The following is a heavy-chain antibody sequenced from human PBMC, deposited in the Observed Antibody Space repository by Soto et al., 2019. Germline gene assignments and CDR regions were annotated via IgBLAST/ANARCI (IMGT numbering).Heavy chain of an antibody. Sequence: PSETLSLTCAVSGYSISSGYYWGWIRQPPGKGLEWIGRIYHSGSTYYNPSLKSRVTISVDTSKNQFSLKLSSVTAADTAVYYCARLVGDTQSGWFDPWGQGTLVTVSS. D-gene: IGHD1-26*01. V-gene: IGHV4-38-2*01. J-gene: IGHJ5*02. CDR3: ARLVGDTQSGWFDP. CDR1: GYSISSGYY. CDR2: IYHSGST.